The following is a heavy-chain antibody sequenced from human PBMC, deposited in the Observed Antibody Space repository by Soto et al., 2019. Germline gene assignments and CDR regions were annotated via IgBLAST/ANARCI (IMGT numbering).Heavy chain of an antibody. CDR1: GYTFSSYG. D-gene: IGHD6-19*01. J-gene: IGHJ4*02. Sequence: ASVKVSCKASGYTFSSYGISWVRQAPGQGLDWMGWISAYNGNTNYAQKLQGRVTMTTDTSTSTAYMELRSLRSDDTAVYYCARDSSGWYSGYFDYWGQGTLVTVSS. V-gene: IGHV1-18*01. CDR3: ARDSSGWYSGYFDY. CDR2: ISAYNGNT.